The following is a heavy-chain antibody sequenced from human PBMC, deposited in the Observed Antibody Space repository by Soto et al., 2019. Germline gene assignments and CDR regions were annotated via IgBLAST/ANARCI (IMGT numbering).Heavy chain of an antibody. CDR3: AKVGYYGSGSYYKTHRRYYYYYGMDV. Sequence: QPGGSLRLSCAASGFTFSSYAMSWVRQAPGKGLEWVSAISGSGGSTYYADSVKGRYTISRDNSKNTLYLQMNSLRAEDTAVYYCAKVGYYGSGSYYKTHRRYYYYYGMDVWGQGTTVTVSS. CDR2: ISGSGGST. J-gene: IGHJ6*02. V-gene: IGHV3-23*01. D-gene: IGHD3-10*01. CDR1: GFTFSSYA.